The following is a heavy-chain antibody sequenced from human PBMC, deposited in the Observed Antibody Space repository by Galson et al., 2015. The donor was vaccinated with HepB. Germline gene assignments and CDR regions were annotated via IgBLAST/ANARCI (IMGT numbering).Heavy chain of an antibody. CDR3: AREALCSGGTCQGIE. V-gene: IGHV1-2*02. D-gene: IGHD2-15*01. CDR2: ITYNSGVT. Sequence: SVKVSCKASGYTFTGHYIYWVRQAPGQGLEWMGWITYNSGVTKTAQKFWGRVTLTRDTSISTAYMELNSLTSDDTAVYFCAREALCSGGTCQGIEWGQGTLVTVSS. CDR1: GYTFTGHY. J-gene: IGHJ4*02.